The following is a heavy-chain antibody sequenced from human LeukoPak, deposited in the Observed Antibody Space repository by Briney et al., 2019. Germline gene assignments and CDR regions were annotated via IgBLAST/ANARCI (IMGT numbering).Heavy chain of an antibody. D-gene: IGHD5-24*01. CDR3: ARAQRDGYNSLFDY. CDR2: ISSSGSTI. J-gene: IGHJ4*02. Sequence: GGSLRLSCAASGFTFSDYYMSWIRQAPGKGLEWVSYISSSGSTIYYADSVKGRFTISRDNAKNSLYLQMNSLRAEDTAVYYCARAQRDGYNSLFDYWGQRTLVTVSS. CDR1: GFTFSDYY. V-gene: IGHV3-11*01.